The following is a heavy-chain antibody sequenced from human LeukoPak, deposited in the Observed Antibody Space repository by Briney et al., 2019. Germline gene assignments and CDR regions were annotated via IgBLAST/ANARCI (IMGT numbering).Heavy chain of an antibody. J-gene: IGHJ5*02. Sequence: SEALSLTCTVSGGSISSGGYYWSWIRQHPGKGLEWIGYIYYSGSTYYNPSLKSRVTISVDTSKNQFSLKLSSVTAADTAVYYCAREADYDILGWFDPWGQGTLVTVSS. CDR3: AREADYDILGWFDP. CDR1: GGSISSGGYY. V-gene: IGHV4-31*03. D-gene: IGHD3-9*01. CDR2: IYYSGST.